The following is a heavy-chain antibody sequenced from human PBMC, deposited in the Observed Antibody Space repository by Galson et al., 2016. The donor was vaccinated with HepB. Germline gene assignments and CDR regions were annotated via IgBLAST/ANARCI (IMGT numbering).Heavy chain of an antibody. V-gene: IGHV3-7*03. CDR1: GFTVSNNY. Sequence: SLRLSCAASGFTVSNNYMSWVRQTPGKGLEWVAIIKQDGSEQKYVDSVKGRFTISRDNAKNSVYLQMNSLGGEDTAVYYCVGGAGWLPDYWGQGTLVTVSS. CDR3: VGGAGWLPDY. CDR2: IKQDGSEQ. J-gene: IGHJ4*02. D-gene: IGHD6-19*01.